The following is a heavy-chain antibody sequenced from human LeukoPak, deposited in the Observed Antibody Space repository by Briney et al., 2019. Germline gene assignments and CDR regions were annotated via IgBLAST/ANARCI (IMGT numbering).Heavy chain of an antibody. J-gene: IGHJ4*02. Sequence: SETLSLTCTVSGGFISSYYWSWIRQPPGKGLEWIGYIYYSGSTNYNPSLKSRVTISVDTSKNQFSLKLSSVTAADTAVYYCARTSLMYYDILTGYYSPKYYFDYWGQGTLVTVSS. CDR3: ARTSLMYYDILTGYYSPKYYFDY. V-gene: IGHV4-59*01. CDR1: GGFISSYY. CDR2: IYYSGST. D-gene: IGHD3-9*01.